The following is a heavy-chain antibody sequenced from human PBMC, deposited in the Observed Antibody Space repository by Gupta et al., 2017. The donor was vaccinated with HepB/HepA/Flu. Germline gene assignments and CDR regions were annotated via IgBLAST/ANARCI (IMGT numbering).Heavy chain of an antibody. D-gene: IGHD1-7*01. V-gene: IGHV1-69*11. Sequence: QVHLVQSGAEVKKRGSSVKVSCKASGGPFNSYAINWVRQAPGQGLEWLGRIIPIVNAINSDQKCKGIGIMTAETDKASMERHKLRADDNAVYYYDTETRTTVQSGATYFYYALDLWGRGTSVTVSS. CDR1: GGPFNSYA. CDR2: IIPIVNAI. CDR3: DTETRTTVQSGATYFYYALDL. J-gene: IGHJ6*02.